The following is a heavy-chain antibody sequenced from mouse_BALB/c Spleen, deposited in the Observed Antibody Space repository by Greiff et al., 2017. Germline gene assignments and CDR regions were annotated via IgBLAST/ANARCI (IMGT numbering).Heavy chain of an antibody. Sequence: VQLVESGPGLVAPSQSLSITCTVSGFSLTSYDISWIRQPPGKGLEWLGVIWTGGGTNYNSAFMSRLSISKDNSKSQVFLKMNSLQTDDTAIYYCVRDGYYVRGAMDYWGQGTSVTVSS. J-gene: IGHJ4*01. CDR1: GFSLTSYD. V-gene: IGHV2-9-2*01. CDR2: IWTGGGT. D-gene: IGHD2-3*01. CDR3: VRDGYYVRGAMDY.